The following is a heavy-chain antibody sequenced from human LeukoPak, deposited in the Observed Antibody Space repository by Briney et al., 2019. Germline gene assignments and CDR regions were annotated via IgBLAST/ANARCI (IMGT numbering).Heavy chain of an antibody. D-gene: IGHD4-23*01. V-gene: IGHV4-59*01. Sequence: PSQTLSLTCTVSGGSISSYYWSWIRQPPGKGLEWIGYIYYSGSTNYNPSLKSRVTISVDTSKNQFSLKLSSVTAADTAVYYCARGGRWSHDYWGQGTLVTVSS. CDR1: GGSISSYY. CDR2: IYYSGST. J-gene: IGHJ4*02. CDR3: ARGGRWSHDY.